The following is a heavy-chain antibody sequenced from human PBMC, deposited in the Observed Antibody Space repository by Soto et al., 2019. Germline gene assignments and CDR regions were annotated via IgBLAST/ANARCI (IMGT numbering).Heavy chain of an antibody. J-gene: IGHJ6*02. D-gene: IGHD3-9*01. CDR3: ARDSSLTGYHYYYYGMDV. V-gene: IGHV4-31*03. CDR2: IYYSGST. CDR1: GGSISSGGYY. Sequence: QVQLQESGPGLVKPSQTLTLTCTVSGGSISSGGYYWSWIRQHPGKGLEWIGYIYYSGSTYYNPSLKSRVTISVDTSKNQFSLKPSSVTAADTAVYYCARDSSLTGYHYYYYGMDVWGQGTTVTVSS.